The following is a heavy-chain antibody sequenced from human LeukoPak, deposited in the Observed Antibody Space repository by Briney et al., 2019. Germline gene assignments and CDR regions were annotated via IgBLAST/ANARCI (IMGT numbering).Heavy chain of an antibody. CDR1: GFTFSTSA. CDR3: AKVSYRYFGSGSYQFDY. Sequence: ASVKVSCKASGFTFSTSAMQWVRQARGQRLEWIGWIVVGSGHTNYAQKFQERVTVTRDMSTSTAYMELSSLRSEDTAVYYCAKVSYRYFGSGSYQFDYWGQGTLVTVSS. V-gene: IGHV1-58*02. CDR2: IVVGSGHT. J-gene: IGHJ4*02. D-gene: IGHD3-10*01.